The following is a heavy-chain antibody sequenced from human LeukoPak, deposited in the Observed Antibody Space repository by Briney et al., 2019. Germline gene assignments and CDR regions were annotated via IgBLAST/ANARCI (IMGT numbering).Heavy chain of an antibody. Sequence: PGGSLRLSCVVSGLTVSSNYMSWVRQAPGKGLEWVSVIYSGGTTNYADSVKGGFLVYRDNSKNTLYLQMNSLRAEDTAVYYCASKLTTGYWGQGTLVTVSS. J-gene: IGHJ4*02. CDR3: ASKLTTGY. CDR2: IYSGGTT. V-gene: IGHV3-66*01. D-gene: IGHD4-17*01. CDR1: GLTVSSNY.